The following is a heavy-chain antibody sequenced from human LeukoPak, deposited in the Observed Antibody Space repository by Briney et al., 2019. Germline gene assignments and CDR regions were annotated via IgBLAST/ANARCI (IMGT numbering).Heavy chain of an antibody. V-gene: IGHV3-23*01. CDR3: AKDQWYYYGSGSPSMDV. CDR1: GFTFSSYA. CDR2: ISGSGGST. D-gene: IGHD3-10*01. Sequence: GGSLRLSCAASGFTFSSYAMSWVRQAPGKGLEWVSAISGSGGSTYYADSVKGRFTISRDNSKNTLYLQMNSLRAEDTAVYYCAKDQWYYYGSGSPSMDVWGKGTTVTVSS. J-gene: IGHJ6*03.